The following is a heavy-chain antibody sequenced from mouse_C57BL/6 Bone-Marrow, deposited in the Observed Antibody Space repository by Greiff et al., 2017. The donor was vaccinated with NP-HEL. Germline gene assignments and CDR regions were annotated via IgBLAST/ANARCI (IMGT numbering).Heavy chain of an antibody. J-gene: IGHJ3*01. CDR2: IYPGSGNT. Sequence: QVQLQQSGAELVRPGASVKLSCKASGYTFTDYYINWVKQRPGQGLEWIARIYPGSGNTYYNEKLKGKATLTAEKAAITAYMQLSSLTSEDSAVYFCSRGYYYGSSFAYWGQGTLVTVSA. V-gene: IGHV1-76*01. CDR1: GYTFTDYY. D-gene: IGHD1-1*01. CDR3: SRGYYYGSSFAY.